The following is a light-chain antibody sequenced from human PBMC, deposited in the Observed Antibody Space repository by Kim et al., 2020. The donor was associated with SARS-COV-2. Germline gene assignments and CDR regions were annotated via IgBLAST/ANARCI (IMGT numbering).Light chain of an antibody. CDR1: QSVSSN. Sequence: VSPGERATLSGRASQSVSSNLAWYQQKPGQAPRLLIYGASTRATGIPARFSGSGSGTEFTLTISSLQSEDFAVYYCQQYTNWPRTFGQGTKVDIK. V-gene: IGKV3-15*01. J-gene: IGKJ1*01. CDR2: GAS. CDR3: QQYTNWPRT.